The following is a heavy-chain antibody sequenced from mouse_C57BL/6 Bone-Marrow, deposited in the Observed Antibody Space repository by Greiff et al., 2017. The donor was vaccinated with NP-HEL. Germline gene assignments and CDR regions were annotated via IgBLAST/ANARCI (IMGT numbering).Heavy chain of an antibody. V-gene: IGHV1-20*01. J-gene: IGHJ1*03. CDR1: GYSFTGYF. Sequence: VQLKESGPELVKPGDSVKISCKASGYSFTGYFMNWVMQSHGKSLEWIGRINPYNGDTFYNQKFKGKATLTVDKSSSTAHMELRSLTSEDSAVYYCARGYDYDDFDVWGTGTTVTVSS. D-gene: IGHD2-4*01. CDR2: INPYNGDT. CDR3: ARGYDYDDFDV.